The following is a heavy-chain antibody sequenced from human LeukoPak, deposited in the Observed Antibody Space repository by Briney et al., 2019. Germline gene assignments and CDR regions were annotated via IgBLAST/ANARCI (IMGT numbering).Heavy chain of an antibody. V-gene: IGHV3-20*04. CDR3: AKDIWGYDYGNFDY. J-gene: IGHJ4*02. D-gene: IGHD5-18*01. Sequence: GGSLRLSCPASGFTFDDYGMSWVRQAPGKGLEWVSRINWNGGSTGYADSVKGRFTISRDDSKNSLYLQMNSLRTEDTALYYCAKDIWGYDYGNFDYWGQGTLVTVSS. CDR1: GFTFDDYG. CDR2: INWNGGST.